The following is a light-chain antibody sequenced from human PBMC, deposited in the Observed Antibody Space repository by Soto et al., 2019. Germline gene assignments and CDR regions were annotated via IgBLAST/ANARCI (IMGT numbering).Light chain of an antibody. Sequence: EILMTQFPATLSASPGGLATLSCRAAQDVTTNFAWYQLKRGQPPRLLIYDISTRATGVPARFSGSGSGTEFTLTISGLQSEDFALYFCQQYNNWPFSFGQGTRLEIK. CDR3: QQYNNWPFS. CDR1: QDVTTN. J-gene: IGKJ5*01. CDR2: DIS. V-gene: IGKV3-15*01.